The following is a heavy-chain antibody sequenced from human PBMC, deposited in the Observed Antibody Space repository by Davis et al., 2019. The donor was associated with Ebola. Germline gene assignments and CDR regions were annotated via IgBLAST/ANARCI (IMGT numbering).Heavy chain of an antibody. Sequence: ASVKVSCKASGYTFTSYGITWVRQAPGQGLEWMGWINPHNGNTNYAQNVQGRVTMTRDTSISTAYMELRSLTSDDTAVYFCAREGWTTGIDFWGQGTLVTVSS. CDR3: AREGWTTGIDF. J-gene: IGHJ4*02. CDR2: INPHNGNT. V-gene: IGHV1-18*04. D-gene: IGHD1-1*01. CDR1: GYTFTSYG.